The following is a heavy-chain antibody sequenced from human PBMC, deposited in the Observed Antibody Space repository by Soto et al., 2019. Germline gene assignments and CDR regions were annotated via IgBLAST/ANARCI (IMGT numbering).Heavy chain of an antibody. J-gene: IGHJ6*02. D-gene: IGHD3-10*01. V-gene: IGHV3-23*01. CDR3: MRPAPRGRHYFYFGMDV. CDR1: GFIFSSFA. Sequence: EVQLLESGGGLVQPGGSLRLSCAASGFIFSSFAMSWVRQAPGKGLEWVSGISSSGGSTYYADSVKGRFTISRDNSKNTLFLRMNRPRVEDTAVYYCMRPAPRGRHYFYFGMDVWGQGTTVTVSS. CDR2: ISSSGGST.